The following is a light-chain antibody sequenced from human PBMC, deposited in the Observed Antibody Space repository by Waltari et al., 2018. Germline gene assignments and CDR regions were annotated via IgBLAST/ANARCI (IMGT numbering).Light chain of an antibody. J-gene: IGKJ2*03. Sequence: DIQMTQSPSSLSASVGDTVTITCRASQSIQNWLAWYQQKPGKALSLLIFLASSLENGVPSRFRGSGSGTEFYLTITSLRPEDFATYYCQHYASTPFSFGQGTRVEI. CDR1: QSIQNW. V-gene: IGKV1-5*01. CDR3: QHYASTPFS. CDR2: LAS.